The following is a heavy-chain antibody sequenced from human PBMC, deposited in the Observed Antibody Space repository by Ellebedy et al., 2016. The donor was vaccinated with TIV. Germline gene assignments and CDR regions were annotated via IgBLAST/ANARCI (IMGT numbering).Heavy chain of an antibody. V-gene: IGHV1-2*06. J-gene: IGHJ4*02. Sequence: ASVKVSCKTSGYSFTAYFLHWVRQAPGQGLEWMGRINPNSGDTTYAQNFLGRVTLTRDTSISTAYMGLSRLRSDDTAIYYCARAYYYDSIAYYFDSWGQGTLVTVSS. CDR2: INPNSGDT. D-gene: IGHD3-22*01. CDR1: GYSFTAYF. CDR3: ARAYYYDSIAYYFDS.